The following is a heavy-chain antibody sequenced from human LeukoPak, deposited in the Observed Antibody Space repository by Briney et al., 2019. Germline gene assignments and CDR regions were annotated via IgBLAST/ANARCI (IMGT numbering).Heavy chain of an antibody. CDR2: IIPILGIA. J-gene: IGHJ4*02. V-gene: IGHV1-69*02. CDR3: ASGTYYDFWRDFDY. Sequence: GASVKVSCKASGATFSSYTISWVRQAPRQGLEWMGRIIPILGIANYAQKLQGRVTITTEKSTTKAYMELSSLRAEDTAVYYCASGTYYDFWRDFDYWGQGTLVTVSS. D-gene: IGHD3-3*01. CDR1: GATFSSYT.